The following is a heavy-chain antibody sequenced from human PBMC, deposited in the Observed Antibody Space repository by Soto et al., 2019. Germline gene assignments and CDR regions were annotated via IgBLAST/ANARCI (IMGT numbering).Heavy chain of an antibody. D-gene: IGHD3-3*02. J-gene: IGHJ6*02. CDR2: LNPSVGTT. Sequence: QVQLVQSGAEAKQPGASVKISCTSSGYIFTNYFIHWLRLAPGQGLQWIGVLNPSVGTTSFAQKFQGRVTKAWDTSPNTGYMELKTLQLEDTGVYFCARGGSVVLAPDDMHVDQYGMDLWGQGTTVTVS. CDR1: GYIFTNYF. CDR3: ARGGSVVLAPDDMHVDQYGMDL. V-gene: IGHV1-46*01.